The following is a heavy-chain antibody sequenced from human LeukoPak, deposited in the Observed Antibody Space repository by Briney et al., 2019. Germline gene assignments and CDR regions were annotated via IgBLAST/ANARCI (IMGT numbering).Heavy chain of an antibody. CDR3: ARKIKLELQVDFGY. D-gene: IGHD1-7*01. V-gene: IGHV4-4*02. Sequence: SETLSLTCAVSGGSISSSNWWSWVRQPPGKGLEWIGEIYHSGSTNYNPSLKSRVTISVDTSKNQFSLKLSSATAADTAVYYCARKIKLELQVDFGYWGQGTLVTVSS. J-gene: IGHJ4*02. CDR1: GGSISSSNW. CDR2: IYHSGST.